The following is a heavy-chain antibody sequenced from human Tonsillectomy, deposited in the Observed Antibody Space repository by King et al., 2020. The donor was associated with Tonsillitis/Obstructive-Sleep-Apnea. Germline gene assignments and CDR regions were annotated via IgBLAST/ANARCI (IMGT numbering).Heavy chain of an antibody. Sequence: LQLQESGPGLVKPSETLSLSCSVSGDSISSTGYFWGWIRQPPGKGLEWIGSIYQRGSTYYNPSLKSRVTISVERSKNQFSLNLRSVTAADTALYYCAGRSMKEVVINDSFDIWGQGTMVIVS. D-gene: IGHD2-2*01. J-gene: IGHJ3*02. CDR1: GDSISSTGYF. V-gene: IGHV4-39*01. CDR3: AGRSMKEVVINDSFDI. CDR2: IYQRGST.